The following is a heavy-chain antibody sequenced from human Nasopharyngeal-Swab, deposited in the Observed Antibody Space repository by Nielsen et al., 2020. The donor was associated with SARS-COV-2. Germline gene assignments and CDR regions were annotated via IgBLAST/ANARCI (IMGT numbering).Heavy chain of an antibody. CDR3: ARDGLDYDFWSAYFMDV. Sequence: GGYLRLSCAASGFTFNNYNFSWVRQAPGKGQEWVSSISSSSSYIYYADSVKGRFTISRDNAKNSLYLQMNSLRAEDTAVYYCARDGLDYDFWSAYFMDVWGQGTTVTVSS. J-gene: IGHJ6*02. V-gene: IGHV3-21*01. CDR1: GFTFNNYN. D-gene: IGHD3-3*01. CDR2: ISSSSSYI.